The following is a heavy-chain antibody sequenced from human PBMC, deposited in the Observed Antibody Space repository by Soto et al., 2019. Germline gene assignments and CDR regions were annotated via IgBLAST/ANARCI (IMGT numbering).Heavy chain of an antibody. J-gene: IGHJ6*03. CDR3: ANPPPPTTNYYMDD. V-gene: IGHV3-23*01. Sequence: PGGSLRLSCAASGFTFSSYAMSWVRRAPGKGLEWVSAISGSGGSTYYADSVKGRFTISRDNSKNTLYLQMNSLRAEDTAVYYCANPPPPTTNYYMDDWGKGTTVTVSS. CDR2: ISGSGGST. CDR1: GFTFSSYA.